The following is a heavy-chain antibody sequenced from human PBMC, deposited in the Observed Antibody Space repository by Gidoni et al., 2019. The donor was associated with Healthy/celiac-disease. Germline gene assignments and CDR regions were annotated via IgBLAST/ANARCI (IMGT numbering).Heavy chain of an antibody. Sequence: AASGFTFSSYAMSWVRKSPGKGLEWVSAISGSGGSTSYAYSGKGRFTISRDNSKNTLYLQMNSLRAEDTAVYYWAKGTALMIVVVTTDPGYYFDDWGQGTLVTVSS. CDR1: GFTFSSYA. CDR2: ISGSGGST. CDR3: AKGTALMIVVVTTDPGYYFDD. D-gene: IGHD3-22*01. V-gene: IGHV3-23*01. J-gene: IGHJ4*02.